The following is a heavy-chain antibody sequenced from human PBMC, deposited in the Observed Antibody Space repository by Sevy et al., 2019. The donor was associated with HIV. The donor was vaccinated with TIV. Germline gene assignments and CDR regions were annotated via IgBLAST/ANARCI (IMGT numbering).Heavy chain of an antibody. CDR1: GFRFSSYA. J-gene: IGHJ4*02. CDR2: ISGSGDNT. Sequence: GEALKISCVASGFRFSSYAMSWVRQAPGKGLEWVSDISGSGDNTHYAGSVKGRFTISRDNAKNTLYLQMNSLRAEDTAVYYCAKHIAAANFDYWGQGTLVTVSS. D-gene: IGHD6-13*01. V-gene: IGHV3-23*01. CDR3: AKHIAAANFDY.